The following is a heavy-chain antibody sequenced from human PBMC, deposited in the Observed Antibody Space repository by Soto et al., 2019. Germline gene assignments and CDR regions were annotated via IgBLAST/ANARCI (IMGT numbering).Heavy chain of an antibody. CDR1: GFTFSSYS. J-gene: IGHJ5*02. D-gene: IGHD3-3*01. Sequence: GGSLRLSCAASGFTFSSYSMNWVRQAPGKGLEWVSYISSSSSTIYYADSVKGRFTISRDNAKNSLYLQMNSLRAEDTAVYYCARDLYDFWSGYGMYNWFDPWGQGTLVTVSS. CDR2: ISSSSSTI. V-gene: IGHV3-48*01. CDR3: ARDLYDFWSGYGMYNWFDP.